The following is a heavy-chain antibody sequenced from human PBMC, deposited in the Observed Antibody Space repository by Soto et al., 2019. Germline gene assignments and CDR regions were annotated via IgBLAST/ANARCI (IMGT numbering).Heavy chain of an antibody. V-gene: IGHV1-69*01. J-gene: IGHJ4*02. CDR1: GGTFSSYV. CDR2: IIPMFEKT. CDR3: SYSSSPLGFDF. D-gene: IGHD6-13*01. Sequence: QVQLVQSGAEVKKPGSSVKVSCKASGGTFSSYVISWVRQAPGQGLELMGGIIPMFEKTTYAQRFQGRVTITADESTSTAYMDLSSLRSEDTAFYFFSYSSSPLGFDFWGQGTLVTVSS.